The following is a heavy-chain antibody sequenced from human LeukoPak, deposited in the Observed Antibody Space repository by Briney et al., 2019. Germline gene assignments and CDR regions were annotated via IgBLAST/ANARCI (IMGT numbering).Heavy chain of an antibody. Sequence: GGSLRLSCAASGFTFSSYAMSWVRQAPGKGLEWVSAISGSGGSTYYADSVKGRFTISRDNSKNTLYLQMNSLRAEGTAVYYCAKGKGGSYHTPLSWGQGTLVTVSS. CDR1: GFTFSSYA. V-gene: IGHV3-23*01. CDR3: AKGKGGSYHTPLS. D-gene: IGHD1-26*01. J-gene: IGHJ5*02. CDR2: ISGSGGST.